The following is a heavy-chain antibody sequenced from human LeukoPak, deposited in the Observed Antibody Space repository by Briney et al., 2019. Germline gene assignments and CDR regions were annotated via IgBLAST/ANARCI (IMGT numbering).Heavy chain of an antibody. V-gene: IGHV3-23*01. CDR3: AKYGPQDSGSSHFDY. CDR1: GFTFSSYA. J-gene: IGHJ4*02. D-gene: IGHD1-26*01. Sequence: GGALRLSCAASGFTFSSYAMSWVRQAPGKGLEWVSAIRDSGSSTHYADSVKGRFATSRDNSKNTLFLQMNSLRAEDTAIYYCAKYGPQDSGSSHFDYWGQGALVTVSS. CDR2: IRDSGSST.